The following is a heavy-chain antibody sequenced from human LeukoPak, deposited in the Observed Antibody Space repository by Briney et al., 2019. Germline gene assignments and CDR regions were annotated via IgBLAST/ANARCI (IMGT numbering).Heavy chain of an antibody. J-gene: IGHJ4*02. CDR2: ISGSGDIT. D-gene: IGHD6-19*01. V-gene: IGHV3-64D*09. CDR1: GFTFSSYA. CDR3: VRDGMAVAGTAPLDY. Sequence: GGSLRLSCSASGFTFSSYAMHWVRQAPGKGLEYVSAISGSGDITYYADSVKGRFTVSRDNSKNTLYLQMSSLTPEDAAVYYCVRDGMAVAGTAPLDYWGQGILVTVSS.